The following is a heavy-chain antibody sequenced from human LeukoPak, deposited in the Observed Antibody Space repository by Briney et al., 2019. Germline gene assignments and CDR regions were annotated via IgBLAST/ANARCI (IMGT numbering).Heavy chain of an antibody. CDR2: IYYSGST. V-gene: IGHV4-59*01. J-gene: IGHJ4*02. Sequence: SETLSLTCTVSGGSISSYYWSWIRQPPGKGLEWIGYIYYSGSTNYNPSLKSRVTISVDTSKNQFSLKLSSVTAADTAVYYCARGLVGVNYWGQGTPVTVSS. D-gene: IGHD2-2*01. CDR1: GGSISSYY. CDR3: ARGLVGVNY.